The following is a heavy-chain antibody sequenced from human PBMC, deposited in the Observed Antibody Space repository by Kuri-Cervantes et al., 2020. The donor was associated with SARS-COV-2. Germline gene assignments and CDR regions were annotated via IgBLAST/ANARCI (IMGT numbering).Heavy chain of an antibody. V-gene: IGHV1-2*04. J-gene: IGHJ3*02. D-gene: IGHD2-15*01. CDR2: INPNGGGT. CDR1: GGTFSSYA. CDR3: AREHHGSSDYSRNDAFDI. Sequence: SVTVSCKASGGTFSSYAISWVRQAPGQGLEWMGWINPNGGGTNYAQKFQGWVTMTRDTSISTAYMELSRVRADDTAVYYCAREHHGSSDYSRNDAFDIWGQGTMVTVSS.